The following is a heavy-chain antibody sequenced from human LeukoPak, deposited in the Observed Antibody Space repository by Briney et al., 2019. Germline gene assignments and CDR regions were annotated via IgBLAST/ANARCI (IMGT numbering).Heavy chain of an antibody. V-gene: IGHV4-61*02. CDR1: GGSISSGSYY. Sequence: SETLSLTCTVSGGSISSGSYYWSWIRQPAGKGLEWIGRIFTSGSTNYNPSLKSRVTVSLDTSKNQFSLKLSSVTAADTAVYYCARVGDYALKDWGQGTLVTVSS. CDR3: ARVGDYALKD. CDR2: IFTSGST. J-gene: IGHJ4*02. D-gene: IGHD3-16*01.